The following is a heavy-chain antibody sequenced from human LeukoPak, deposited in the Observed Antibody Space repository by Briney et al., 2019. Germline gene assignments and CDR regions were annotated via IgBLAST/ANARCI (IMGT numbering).Heavy chain of an antibody. Sequence: NPGGSLRLSCAASGFTFSSYSMNWVRQAPGKGLEWVSSISSSSSYIYYADSVKGRFTISRDNAKNSLYLQMNSLRAEDTAVYYCARDQVGDIVEVPAADWGQGTLVTVSS. CDR3: ARDQVGDIVEVPAAD. D-gene: IGHD2-2*01. CDR1: GFTFSSYS. V-gene: IGHV3-21*01. CDR2: ISSSSSYI. J-gene: IGHJ4*02.